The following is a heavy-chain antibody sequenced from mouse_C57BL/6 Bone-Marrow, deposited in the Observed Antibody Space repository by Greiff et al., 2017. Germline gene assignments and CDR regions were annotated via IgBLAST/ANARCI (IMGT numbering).Heavy chain of an antibody. J-gene: IGHJ4*01. Sequence: QVQLQQPGAELVKPGASVKMSCKASGYTFTSYWITWVKQRPGQGLEWIGDIYPGSGSTNYNEKFKSTATLTVDTSSSTAYMQLSSLTSEDSAVYYCAKGGWLLRNYYSMDYWGQGTSVTVSS. CDR1: GYTFTSYW. V-gene: IGHV1-55*01. D-gene: IGHD2-3*01. CDR2: IYPGSGST. CDR3: AKGGWLLRNYYSMDY.